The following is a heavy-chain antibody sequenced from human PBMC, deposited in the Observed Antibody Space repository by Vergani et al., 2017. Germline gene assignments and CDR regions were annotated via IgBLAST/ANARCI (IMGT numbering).Heavy chain of an antibody. J-gene: IGHJ4*02. D-gene: IGHD2-2*02. CDR3: AKDRRRYCSSTSCYTGRGFDY. Sequence: QVQLVESGGGVVQPGRSLRLSCAASGFTFSSYGMHWVRQAPGKGLEWVAVIWYDGSNKYYADSVKGRFTISRDNSKNTLYLQMNSLRAEDTAVYYCAKDRRRYCSSTSCYTGRGFDYWGQGTLVTVSS. V-gene: IGHV3-33*06. CDR2: IWYDGSNK. CDR1: GFTFSSYG.